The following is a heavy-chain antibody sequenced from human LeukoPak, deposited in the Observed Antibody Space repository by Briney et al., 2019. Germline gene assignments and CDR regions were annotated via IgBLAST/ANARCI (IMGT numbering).Heavy chain of an antibody. CDR3: ASSPWELPDY. V-gene: IGHV3-74*01. J-gene: IGHJ4*02. Sequence: PGGSLRLSCAASGFTFSSYWMHWVRQAPGKGLVWVSRINTDGSSTTYADSVKGRFTISRDNAKNTLYLHMNSLRAEDTAVYYCASSPWELPDYWGQGSLVTVSS. CDR2: INTDGSST. D-gene: IGHD1-26*01. CDR1: GFTFSSYW.